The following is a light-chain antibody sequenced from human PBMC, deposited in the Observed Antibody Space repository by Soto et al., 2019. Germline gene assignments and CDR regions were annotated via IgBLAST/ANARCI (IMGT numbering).Light chain of an antibody. CDR3: QQLDTYPP. Sequence: IPLTQSPSSLSASVGARVTISCRASHAISSSLAWYQQKPGKAPKLLIYAASTLQSGVPSRFSGSGSGTDFTLTISSLQPEDFATYYCQQLDTYPPFGPGTKVDIK. J-gene: IGKJ3*01. CDR1: HAISSS. V-gene: IGKV1-9*01. CDR2: AAS.